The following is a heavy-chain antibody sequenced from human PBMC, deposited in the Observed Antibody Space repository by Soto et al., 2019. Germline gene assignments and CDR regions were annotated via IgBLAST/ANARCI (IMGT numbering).Heavy chain of an antibody. Sequence: PSETLSLTCSVSGDSINSGDYYWSWVRQSPGKGLEWFGYIHYSGSTSYNPSLKNRVAMSVDTSQNQFSVKLSSVTAADTAVYYCARDLAGSSPTLDSWGQGTLVTVSS. CDR2: IHYSGST. J-gene: IGHJ4*02. CDR3: ARDLAGSSPTLDS. D-gene: IGHD6-6*01. CDR1: GDSINSGDYY. V-gene: IGHV4-30-4*01.